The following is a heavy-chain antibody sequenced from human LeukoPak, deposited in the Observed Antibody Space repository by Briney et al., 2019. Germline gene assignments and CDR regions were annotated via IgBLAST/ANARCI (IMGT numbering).Heavy chain of an antibody. CDR3: ARTNYYGSGSYGYYFDY. V-gene: IGHV3-30*04. Sequence: GGSLRLSCAASAFTFRSYAMHWVRQAPGKGLDWVAVISYDGSNKYYADSVKGRFTISRDNSKTTLYLQMNSLRAEDTAVYYCARTNYYGSGSYGYYFDYWGQGTLVTVSS. CDR1: AFTFRSYA. CDR2: ISYDGSNK. D-gene: IGHD3-10*01. J-gene: IGHJ4*02.